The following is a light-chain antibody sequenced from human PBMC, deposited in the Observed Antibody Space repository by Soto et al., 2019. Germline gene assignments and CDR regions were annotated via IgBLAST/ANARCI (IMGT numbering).Light chain of an antibody. CDR2: DVS. V-gene: IGLV2-11*01. J-gene: IGLJ3*02. CDR1: SSDVGGYNY. Sequence: QSALTQPRAVSGSPGQSVTISCTGTSSDVGGYNYVSWYQQHPGKAPKLMIYDVSKRPSGVPDRFSGSQSGNTASLTISGLQAEDEADYYCCSNAGNSTSVFGGGTKVTV. CDR3: CSNAGNSTSV.